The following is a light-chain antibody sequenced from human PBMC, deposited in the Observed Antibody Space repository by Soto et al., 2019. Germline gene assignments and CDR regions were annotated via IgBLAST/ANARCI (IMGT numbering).Light chain of an antibody. CDR1: SSDVGSYNL. CDR3: CSYARSSTYYG. CDR2: EDS. J-gene: IGLJ1*01. Sequence: QSALTEPASVSVSPGQSITISCTGTSSDVGSYNLVSWYQQHPGKAPKLMIYEDSKRPSGVSNHFSGSKSGNTASLTISGLQAEDAADYCCCSYARSSTYYGFGTGTKLTVL. V-gene: IGLV2-23*01.